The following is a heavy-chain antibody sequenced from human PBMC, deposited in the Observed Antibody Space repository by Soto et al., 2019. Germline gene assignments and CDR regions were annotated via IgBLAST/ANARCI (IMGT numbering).Heavy chain of an antibody. CDR1: GYTLTELS. J-gene: IGHJ6*02. CDR3: ATRLRLNYDIFSCSRPAYYHYRMDV. V-gene: IGHV1-24*01. D-gene: IGHD3-9*01. CDR2: FDPEDGET. Sequence: ASGKVSCKVSGYTLTELSMHWVRQAPGKGIEWMGGFDPEDGETIYAQKFQGRVTMTEDTSTDTAYMELGSLRSEDTAVYYCATRLRLNYDIFSCSRPAYYHYRMDVCGQGTTVPVSS.